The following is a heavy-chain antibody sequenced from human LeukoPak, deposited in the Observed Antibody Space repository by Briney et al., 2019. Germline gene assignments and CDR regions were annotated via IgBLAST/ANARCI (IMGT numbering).Heavy chain of an antibody. D-gene: IGHD2-15*01. V-gene: IGHV1-2*02. J-gene: IGHJ5*01. Sequence: GASVKVSCKPSGYTFIDYYIHWVRQAPGQGLEWMGWINPNSGGTNYAQKFQGRVTMTRDTSISTAYMELSRLRSDDTAVYYCARGPTATLLWFDYWGQGTLVTVSS. CDR2: INPNSGGT. CDR3: ARGPTATLLWFDY. CDR1: GYTFIDYY.